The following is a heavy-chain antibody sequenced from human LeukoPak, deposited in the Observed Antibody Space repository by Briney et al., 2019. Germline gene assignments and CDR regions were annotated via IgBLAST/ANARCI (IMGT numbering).Heavy chain of an antibody. CDR3: ASGLFRGFGAFDI. Sequence: SQTLSLTCAISGDSVSSNSAAWNWIRQPPSRGLEWLGRTYYRSKWYNDYAVSVKSRITINPDTSKNQFSLQLNSVTPEDTAVYYCASGLFRGFGAFDIWGQGTMVTVSS. D-gene: IGHD5-12*01. CDR2: TYYRSKWYN. V-gene: IGHV6-1*01. CDR1: GDSVSSNSAA. J-gene: IGHJ3*02.